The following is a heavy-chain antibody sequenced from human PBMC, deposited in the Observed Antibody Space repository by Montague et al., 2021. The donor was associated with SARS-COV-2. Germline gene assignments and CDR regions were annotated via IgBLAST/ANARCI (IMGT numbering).Heavy chain of an antibody. V-gene: IGHV3-21*01. CDR2: ISSSSSYI. J-gene: IGHJ6*02. Sequence: SLRLSCAASGFTFSSYSMNWVRQAPGKGLEWVSSISSSSSYISYADSVKGRFTISRDNAKNSLYLQMNSLGAEDTAVYYCARSYSSSCYFGFGMDVWGQGTTVTVSS. D-gene: IGHD6-13*01. CDR1: GFTFSSYS. CDR3: ARSYSSSCYFGFGMDV.